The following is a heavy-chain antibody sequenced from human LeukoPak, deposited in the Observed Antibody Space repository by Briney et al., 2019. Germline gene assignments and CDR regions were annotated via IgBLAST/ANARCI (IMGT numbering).Heavy chain of an antibody. CDR3: ARDSGTTGEVKFDP. V-gene: IGHV4-4*07. Sequence: PSETLSLTCAVYGGSFSNYYWSWIRQAAGKGLEWIGRVSSSGSTDYNASLKSRVTMSVDTSKNQLSLKVISVTAADTAIYYCARDSGTTGEVKFDPWGQATLVTVSS. J-gene: IGHJ5*02. CDR1: GGSFSNYY. CDR2: VSSSGST. D-gene: IGHD3-10*01.